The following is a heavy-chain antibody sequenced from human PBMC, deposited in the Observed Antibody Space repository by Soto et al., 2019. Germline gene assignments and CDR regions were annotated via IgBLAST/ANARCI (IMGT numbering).Heavy chain of an antibody. Sequence: SETLSLTCTVSGGSISSYYWSWIRQPPGKGLEWIGYIYYSGSTYYNPSLKSRVTISEDRSKNQFSLKLSSVTAADTAVYYCARTQTTVTSYDYWGQGTLVTVSS. D-gene: IGHD4-17*01. CDR3: ARTQTTVTSYDY. V-gene: IGHV4-59*12. J-gene: IGHJ4*02. CDR2: IYYSGST. CDR1: GGSISSYY.